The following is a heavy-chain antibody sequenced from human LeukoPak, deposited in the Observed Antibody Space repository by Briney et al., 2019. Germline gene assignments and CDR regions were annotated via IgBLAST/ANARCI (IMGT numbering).Heavy chain of an antibody. CDR2: LPSGGGT. D-gene: IGHD4-17*01. CDR1: GFTLSSNY. V-gene: IGHV3-53*01. Sequence: GGSLRLSCAASGFTLSSNYMSWVRQAPGKGLQWVSTLPSGGGTYYADSVKGRHTISRDNSKNTLYLQMNSLRAEDTAIYYCTNPATVTQTRFDPWGQGTLVTVSS. CDR3: TNPATVTQTRFDP. J-gene: IGHJ5*02.